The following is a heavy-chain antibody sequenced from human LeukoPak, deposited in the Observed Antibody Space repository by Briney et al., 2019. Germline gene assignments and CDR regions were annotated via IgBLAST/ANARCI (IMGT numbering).Heavy chain of an antibody. D-gene: IGHD4/OR15-4a*01. CDR2: ISYDGSNK. CDR3: ARDLSGGDYGFLY. Sequence: GGSLRLSCAASGFTFSSYAMHWVRQAPGKGLEWVAVISYDGSNKYYADSMKGRFTISRDNSKNTLYLQMNSLRAEDTAVYYCARDLSGGDYGFLYWGQGTLVTVSS. CDR1: GFTFSSYA. J-gene: IGHJ4*02. V-gene: IGHV3-30*04.